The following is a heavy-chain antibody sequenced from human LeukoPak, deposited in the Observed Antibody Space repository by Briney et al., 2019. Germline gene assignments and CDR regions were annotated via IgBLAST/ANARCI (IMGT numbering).Heavy chain of an antibody. CDR1: GYTFSSYA. D-gene: IGHD6-13*01. V-gene: IGHV3-23*01. CDR2: VSDSGAET. Sequence: GGSVRLSCAASGYTFSSYALSWVRQAPGKGLEWVSAVSDSGAETYYADSVKGRFTISRDNSKNTLYLQMNSLRAEDTAVYYCAKRVHSTIWYAAFDYWGQGSLVTVSS. CDR3: AKRVHSTIWYAAFDY. J-gene: IGHJ4*02.